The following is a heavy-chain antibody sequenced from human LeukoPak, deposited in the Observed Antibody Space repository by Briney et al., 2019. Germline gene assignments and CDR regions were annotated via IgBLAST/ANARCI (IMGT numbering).Heavy chain of an antibody. CDR2: ISYDGSNK. CDR1: GLTFSNYT. V-gene: IGHV3-30-3*01. D-gene: IGHD6-13*01. CDR3: VRGQATAWGLDY. J-gene: IGHJ4*02. Sequence: GRSLRLSCAASGLTFSNYTMHWVRQAPGKGLEWVAVISYDGSNKDYADSVKGRFTISSDNSKNTVDLQMNSLRAEDTALYYCVRGQATAWGLDYWGQGTLVTVSS.